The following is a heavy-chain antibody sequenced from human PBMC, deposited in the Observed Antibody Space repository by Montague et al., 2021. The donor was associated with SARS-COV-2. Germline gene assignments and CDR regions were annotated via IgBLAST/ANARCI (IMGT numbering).Heavy chain of an antibody. V-gene: IGHV1-18*01. CDR3: AKDSVGVVVDYYYYYYGMDV. J-gene: IGHJ6*02. CDR1: GYTFTSYG. Sequence: SVKVSCKASGYTFTSYGISWVRQAPGQGPEWMGWISAYNGNTNYAQKLQGRVTMTTDTTTSTAYMELRSLRSDDTAVYYCAKDSVGVVVDYYYYYYGMDVWGQGTTVTVSS. D-gene: IGHD2-15*01. CDR2: ISAYNGNT.